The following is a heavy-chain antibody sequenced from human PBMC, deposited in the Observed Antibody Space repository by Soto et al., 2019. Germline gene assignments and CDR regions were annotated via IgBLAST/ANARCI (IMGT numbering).Heavy chain of an antibody. CDR1: GYTFTSYG. CDR2: ISAYNGNT. J-gene: IGHJ5*02. V-gene: IGHV1-18*01. CDR3: GRVRGNQLLGWFDP. Sequence: ASVKVSCKASGYTFTSYGISWVRQAPGQGLEWMGWISAYNGNTNYAQKLQGRVTMTTDTSTSTAYMELRSLRSDDTAVYYCGRVRGNQLLGWFDPWGQGTLVTVSS. D-gene: IGHD2-2*01.